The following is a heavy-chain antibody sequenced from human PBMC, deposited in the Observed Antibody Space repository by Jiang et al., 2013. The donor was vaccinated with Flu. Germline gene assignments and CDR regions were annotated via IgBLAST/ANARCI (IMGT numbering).Heavy chain of an antibody. J-gene: IGHJ1*01. CDR3: ARSYDSGPTNFQH. CDR2: IYYSGST. D-gene: IGHD5-12*01. CDR1: GGSISSSSYY. Sequence: GPGLVKPSETLSLTCTVSGGSISSSSYYWGWIRQPPGKGLEWIGSIYYSGSTYYNPSLKSRVTISVDTSKNQFSLKLSSVTAADTAVYYCARSYDSGPTNFQHWGQGHPGHRLL. V-gene: IGHV4-39*01.